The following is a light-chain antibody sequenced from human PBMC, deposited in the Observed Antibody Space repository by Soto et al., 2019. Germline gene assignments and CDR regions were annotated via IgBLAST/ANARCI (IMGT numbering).Light chain of an antibody. CDR3: RQYNNWPPLT. J-gene: IGKJ4*01. CDR2: GAS. V-gene: IGKV3-15*01. Sequence: EIVMTQSPATLSVSPGERATLSCRASQSVSSNLARYQQKPAQAPRLLIYGASTRATGIPASFRGSGSGTEFTLPISSLQSEDFAVYYCRQYNNWPPLTFGGGTKVEIK. CDR1: QSVSSN.